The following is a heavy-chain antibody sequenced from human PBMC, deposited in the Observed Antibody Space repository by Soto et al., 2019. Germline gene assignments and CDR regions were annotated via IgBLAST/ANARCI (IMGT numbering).Heavy chain of an antibody. CDR3: ARGGGDSRRWYVGLGGFDP. D-gene: IGHD6-13*01. Sequence: PSETLSLICAVSGGSISSSNWWSWVRQPPGKGLGWIGEIYHSGSTNYNPSLKSRVTISVDKSKNQFSLKLSSVTAADTAVYYCARGGGDSRRWYVGLGGFDPWGQGTLVTVSS. V-gene: IGHV4-4*02. CDR2: IYHSGST. CDR1: GGSISSSNW. J-gene: IGHJ5*02.